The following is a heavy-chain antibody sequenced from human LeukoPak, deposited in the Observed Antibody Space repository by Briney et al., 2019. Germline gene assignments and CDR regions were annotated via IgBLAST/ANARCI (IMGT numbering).Heavy chain of an antibody. J-gene: IGHJ3*02. CDR2: ISSSSSTI. CDR1: GFTFSSYS. D-gene: IGHD3-22*01. CDR3: ASLGAHYYDSSGPDAFDI. Sequence: GGSLRLSCAASGFTFSSYSMNWVRQAPGKGLEWVSYISSSSSTIYYADSVKGRFTISRDNSKNTLYLQMNNLRAEDTAVYYCASLGAHYYDSSGPDAFDIWGQGTMVTVSS. V-gene: IGHV3-48*01.